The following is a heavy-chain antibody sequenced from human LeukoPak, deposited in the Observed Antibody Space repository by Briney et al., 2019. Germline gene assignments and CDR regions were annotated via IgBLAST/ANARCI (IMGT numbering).Heavy chain of an antibody. D-gene: IGHD5-18*01. Sequence: SETLSLTCTVSGGSISSGSYYWSWIRQPAGKGLEWIGRIYTSGSTNYNPSLKSRVTISVDTSKNQFSLKLSSVTAADTVVYYCARDWPRGRYSYGYDAFDIWGQGTMVTVSS. CDR1: GGSISSGSYY. V-gene: IGHV4-61*02. CDR2: IYTSGST. CDR3: ARDWPRGRYSYGYDAFDI. J-gene: IGHJ3*02.